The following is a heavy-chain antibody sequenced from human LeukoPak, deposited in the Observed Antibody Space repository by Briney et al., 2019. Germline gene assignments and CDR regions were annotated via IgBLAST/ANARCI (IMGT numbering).Heavy chain of an antibody. CDR1: GFSLNTRGVG. D-gene: IGHD3-22*01. V-gene: IGHV2-5*02. Sequence: SGPTLVNPTQTLTLTCTLSGFSLNTRGVGVGWIRQPPGRALEWLALIYWDDDRRYSPSLKSRLTITKDTSKNQVVLTMTNMDPVDTATYFCAHRKNYYDSSVFDNWGQGTLVTVSS. J-gene: IGHJ4*02. CDR2: IYWDDDR. CDR3: AHRKNYYDSSVFDN.